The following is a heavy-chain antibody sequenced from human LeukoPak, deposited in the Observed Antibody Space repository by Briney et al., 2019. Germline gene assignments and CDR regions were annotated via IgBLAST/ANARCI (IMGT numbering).Heavy chain of an antibody. D-gene: IGHD2-2*01. CDR1: GGSISSSSYY. J-gene: IGHJ4*02. CDR3: ARRPLGYCSSTSCSLTPFDY. CDR2: IYYSGST. Sequence: SETLSLTCTVSGGSISSSSYYWGWIRQPPGKGLEWIGSIYYSGSTYYNPSLKSRATISVDTSKNQFSLKLSSVTAADTAVYYCARRPLGYCSSTSCSLTPFDYWGQGTLVTVSS. V-gene: IGHV4-39*01.